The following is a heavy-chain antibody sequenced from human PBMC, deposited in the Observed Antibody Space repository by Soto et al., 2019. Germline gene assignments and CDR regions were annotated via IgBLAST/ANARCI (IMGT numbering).Heavy chain of an antibody. J-gene: IGHJ6*02. CDR2: IYYSGST. CDR1: GGSVSSGSYY. CDR3: ARDLVSDYDILTGYPYGMDV. Sequence: SETLSLTCTVSGGSVSSGSYYWSWIRQPPGKGLEWIGYIYYSGSTNYNPSLKSRVTISVDTSKNQFSLKLSSVTAADTAVYYCARDLVSDYDILTGYPYGMDVWGQGTTVTVSS. D-gene: IGHD3-9*01. V-gene: IGHV4-61*01.